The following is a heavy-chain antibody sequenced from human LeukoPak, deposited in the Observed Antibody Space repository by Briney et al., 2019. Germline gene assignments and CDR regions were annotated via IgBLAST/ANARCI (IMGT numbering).Heavy chain of an antibody. CDR3: ARDPFYDY. D-gene: IGHD2/OR15-2a*01. CDR2: ISSSSNYI. CDR1: GLTFSSYS. J-gene: IGHJ4*02. V-gene: IGHV3-21*01. Sequence: GGSLRLSCAASGLTFSSYSMCWVRQAPGRGLEWVSSISSSSNYIYYADSVKGRFTISRDNAKNSLYLQMNSLRDEDTAVYYCARDPFYDYWGQGTLVTVSS.